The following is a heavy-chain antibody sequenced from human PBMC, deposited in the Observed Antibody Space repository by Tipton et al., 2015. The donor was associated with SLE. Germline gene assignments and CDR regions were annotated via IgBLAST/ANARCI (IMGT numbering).Heavy chain of an antibody. D-gene: IGHD3-10*01. J-gene: IGHJ4*02. V-gene: IGHV4-30-2*01. CDR1: GGSISRGGYS. Sequence: TLSLTCAVSGGSISRGGYSWSWIRQPPGKGLEWIGYIYHSGSTYYNPSLKSRVTISVDTSKNQFSLKLSSVTAADTAVYYCARASGSRGGVFDYWGQGTLVTVSS. CDR2: IYHSGST. CDR3: ARASGSRGGVFDY.